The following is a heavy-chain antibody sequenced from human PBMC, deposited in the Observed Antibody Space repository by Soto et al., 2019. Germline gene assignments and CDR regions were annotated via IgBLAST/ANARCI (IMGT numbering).Heavy chain of an antibody. V-gene: IGHV4-38-2*02. CDR2: IYHSGST. J-gene: IGHJ4*02. CDR3: ARDLGYCSSTSCYKGGDFDY. Sequence: SETLSLTCAVSGYSISSGYYWGWIRQPPGKGLEWIGSIYHSGSTYYNPSLKSRVTISVDTSRNQFSLKLSSVTAADTAVYYRARDLGYCSSTSCYKGGDFDYWGQGTLVTVSS. CDR1: GYSISSGYY. D-gene: IGHD2-2*02.